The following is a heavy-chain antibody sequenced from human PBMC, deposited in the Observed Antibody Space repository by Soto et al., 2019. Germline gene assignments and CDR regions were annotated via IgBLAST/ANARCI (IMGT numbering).Heavy chain of an antibody. CDR2: VYSSGTT. D-gene: IGHD3-10*01. V-gene: IGHV4-4*07. J-gene: IGHJ4*02. CDR3: ARDIGSYAYGEGY. Sequence: SETLSLTCSVSGGSINSYWWSWIRQPAGKGLEWIGRVYSSGTTDYNPSLNSRATLSVETSKNQLSLKLSSVTAADTAVYYCARDIGSYAYGEGYWGQGIKVTVS. CDR1: GGSINSYW.